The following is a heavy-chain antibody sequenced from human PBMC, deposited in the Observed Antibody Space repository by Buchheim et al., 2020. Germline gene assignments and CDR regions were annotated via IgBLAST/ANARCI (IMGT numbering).Heavy chain of an antibody. CDR3: ARAYCSGGTCPYYYYFGMDV. D-gene: IGHD2-15*01. J-gene: IGHJ6*02. CDR1: GYIFTSYG. V-gene: IGHV1-18*01. CDR2: ISPYNGNT. Sequence: QVQLVQSGAEVKKPGASVKVSCKASGYIFTSYGIGWVRQAPGQGLEWMGWISPYNGNTDYGQNFQDRVSMTTDTSTTTAYMELTSLRSDDTAVYYCARAYCSGGTCPYYYYFGMDVWGQGTT.